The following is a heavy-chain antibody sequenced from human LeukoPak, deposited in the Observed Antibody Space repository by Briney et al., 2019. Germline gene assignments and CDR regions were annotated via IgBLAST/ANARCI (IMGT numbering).Heavy chain of an antibody. CDR2: IYDSGST. Sequence: SETLSLTCTVSGGSISSGGYYWSWIRQPPGEGLEWIGYIYDSGSTYYNPSLKSRVTILVDRSKNQFSLKLSSVTAADTAVYYCARDISGYFNYWGQGTLVTVSS. CDR3: ARDISGYFNY. V-gene: IGHV4-30-2*01. J-gene: IGHJ4*02. D-gene: IGHD3-22*01. CDR1: GGSISSGGYY.